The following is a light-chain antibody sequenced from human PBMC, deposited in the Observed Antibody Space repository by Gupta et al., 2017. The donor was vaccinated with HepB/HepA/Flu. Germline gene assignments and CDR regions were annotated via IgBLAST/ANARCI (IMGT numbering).Light chain of an antibody. V-gene: IGKV1-33*01. J-gene: IGKJ4*01. CDR3: QQYDNPPLT. CDR2: DAS. CDR1: QDISYY. Sequence: DLQMTQSPSSLSASVGDRVTITCQASQDISYYLTWYQQKPGKAPKLLIYDASNVETGAPSRSSRSGSGNDITSTSSRMQHEDIATYCRQQYDNPPLTFGGGTKVEIK.